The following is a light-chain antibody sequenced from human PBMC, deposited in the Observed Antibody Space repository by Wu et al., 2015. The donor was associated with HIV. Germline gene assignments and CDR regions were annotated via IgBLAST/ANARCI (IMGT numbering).Light chain of an antibody. V-gene: IGKV1-39*01. CDR2: AAS. J-gene: IGKJ4*01. CDR3: QQSHTIPLT. CDR1: QSISRN. Sequence: DVQMTQSPSSLSASVGDRVTITCRAGQSISRNLNWYQQKPGKAPKLLIYAASNLQSGVPSRFSGSGSGTDFTLTISSLQSEDFATYYCQQSHTIPLTFGGGTRVESN.